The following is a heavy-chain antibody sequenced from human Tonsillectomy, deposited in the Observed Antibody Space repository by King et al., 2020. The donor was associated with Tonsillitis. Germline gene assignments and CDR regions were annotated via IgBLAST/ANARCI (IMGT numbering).Heavy chain of an antibody. CDR2: IYTSGST. V-gene: IGHV4-4*07. CDR1: GGSISSYY. CDR3: ARGIRSGWSSFFDY. J-gene: IGHJ4*02. D-gene: IGHD6-19*01. Sequence: VQLQESGPGLVKPSETLSLTCTVSGGSISSYYWSWIRQPAGKGLEWIGLIYTSGSTNYNPSLKSRVTLSVDTAKNQFSLKLSSVTAADTAVYYCARGIRSGWSSFFDYWGQGTLVTVSS.